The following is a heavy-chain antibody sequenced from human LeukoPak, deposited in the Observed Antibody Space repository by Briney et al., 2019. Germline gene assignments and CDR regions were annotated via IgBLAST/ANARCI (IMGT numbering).Heavy chain of an antibody. V-gene: IGHV4-59*01. Sequence: SETLSLTCTVSGGSISSYYWSWIRQPPGKGVEGIGYIYYSGSTNYNPSLKSRVTISVDTSKNQFSLKLSSATAADTAVYYCARELLRHDILTGSYFDYWGQGTLVTVSS. CDR1: GGSISSYY. CDR3: ARELLRHDILTGSYFDY. D-gene: IGHD3-9*01. CDR2: IYYSGST. J-gene: IGHJ4*02.